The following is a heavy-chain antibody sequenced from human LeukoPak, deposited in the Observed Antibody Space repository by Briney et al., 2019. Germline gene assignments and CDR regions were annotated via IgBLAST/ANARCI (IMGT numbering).Heavy chain of an antibody. V-gene: IGHV4-59*11. J-gene: IGHJ6*03. D-gene: IGHD6-13*01. Sequence: SETLSLTCTVSGGSISSHYWSWIRQPPGKGLEWIGYIYYSGSTNYNPSLRSRVTISVDTSKNQFSLKLSSVTAADTAVYYCARGGLAAAGTRSTYYYYMDVWGKGTTVTVS. CDR3: ARGGLAAAGTRSTYYYYMDV. CDR2: IYYSGST. CDR1: GGSISSHY.